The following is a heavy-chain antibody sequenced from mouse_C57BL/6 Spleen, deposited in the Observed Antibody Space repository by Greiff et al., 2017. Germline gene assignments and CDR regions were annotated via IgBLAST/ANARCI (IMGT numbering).Heavy chain of an antibody. CDR1: GYTFTSYW. Sequence: QVQLQQPGAELVMPGASVKLSCKASGYTFTSYWMHWVQQRPGQGLEWIGEIDPSDSYTNYNQKFKGKSTLTVDKSSSTDYMQLSSLTSEDSAVYYCARKLYDYWGQGTTLTVSS. CDR3: ARKLYDY. J-gene: IGHJ2*01. D-gene: IGHD2-12*01. V-gene: IGHV1-69*01. CDR2: IDPSDSYT.